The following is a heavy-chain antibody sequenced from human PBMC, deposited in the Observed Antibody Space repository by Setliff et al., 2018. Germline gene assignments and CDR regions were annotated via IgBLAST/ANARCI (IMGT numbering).Heavy chain of an antibody. D-gene: IGHD3-9*01. V-gene: IGHV1-18*01. Sequence: GASVKVSCKASGYTFTYFGVSWLRLAPGQGLEWMGWISGHNGKTIYAQKFQGRVVMTTDTGSSTAYMELRNLRSDDTAIYFCAKEPAVSLTEAVRRTYYDYAMDAWGQGTTVTVSS. CDR2: ISGHNGKT. CDR3: AKEPAVSLTEAVRRTYYDYAMDA. CDR1: GYTFTYFG. J-gene: IGHJ6*02.